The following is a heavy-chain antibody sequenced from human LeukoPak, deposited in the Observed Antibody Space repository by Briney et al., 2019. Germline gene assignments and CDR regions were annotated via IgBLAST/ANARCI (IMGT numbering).Heavy chain of an antibody. V-gene: IGHV1-2*06. CDR1: GYTFTVYY. J-gene: IGHJ5*02. Sequence: ASVKVSCKASGYTFTVYYIHWVRQAPGQGLEWMGRINLNTGGTNFAQKFQGRVTMTRDTSINTAYMELGSLTSDDTAVFYCAREVGYSTSYYGRFDPWGQGTLVTVS. D-gene: IGHD3-22*01. CDR3: AREVGYSTSYYGRFDP. CDR2: INLNTGGT.